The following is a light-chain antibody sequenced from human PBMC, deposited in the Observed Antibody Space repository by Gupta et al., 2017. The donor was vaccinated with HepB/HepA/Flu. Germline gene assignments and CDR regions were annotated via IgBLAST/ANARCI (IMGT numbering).Light chain of an antibody. Sequence: DIQMTQSPSSLSASVGDRVTITCRASHTMSNYLNWYQQKPGKVPNLLIYGASSLQSGVPSRFSGRGSGTDFTLTISSLQPEDSATYYCQQSYSTPWTFGQGTKVEIK. CDR1: HTMSNY. J-gene: IGKJ1*01. CDR3: QQSYSTPWT. V-gene: IGKV1-39*01. CDR2: GAS.